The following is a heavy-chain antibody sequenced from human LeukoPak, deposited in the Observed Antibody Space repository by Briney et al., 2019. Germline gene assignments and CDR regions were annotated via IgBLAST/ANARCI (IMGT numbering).Heavy chain of an antibody. D-gene: IGHD3-10*01. V-gene: IGHV4-61*01. CDR1: GGSVSSGSYY. CDR3: ARERGYYGSGSHNDAFDI. J-gene: IGHJ3*02. CDR2: IFYSGST. Sequence: PSETLSLTCTVSGGSVSSGSYYWSWIRQPPGEGLEWIGYIFYSGSTNYNPSLKSRVTISVDTSKNQFSLKLSSVTAADTAVYYCARERGYYGSGSHNDAFDIWGQGTMVTVSS.